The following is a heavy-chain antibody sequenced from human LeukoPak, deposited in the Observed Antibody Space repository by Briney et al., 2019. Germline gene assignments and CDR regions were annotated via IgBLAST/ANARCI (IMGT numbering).Heavy chain of an antibody. CDR1: GFTFGDYY. D-gene: IGHD2-2*02. J-gene: IGHJ6*03. V-gene: IGHV3-11*01. CDR2: ISSSGSTI. CDR3: ARDGVDIVVVPAAIRRQYPYYYYYYMDV. Sequence: GGSLRLSCAASGFTFGDYYMSWIRQAPGKGLEWVSYISSSGSTIYYADSVKSRFTISRDNAKNSLYLQMNSLRAEDTAVYYCARDGVDIVVVPAAIRRQYPYYYYYYMDVWGKGTTVTVSS.